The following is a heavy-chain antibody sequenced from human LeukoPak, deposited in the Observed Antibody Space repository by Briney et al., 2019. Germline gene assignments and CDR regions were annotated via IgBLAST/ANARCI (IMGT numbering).Heavy chain of an antibody. J-gene: IGHJ5*02. CDR1: GFTFSSYE. CDR2: ISSSGSTI. V-gene: IGHV3-48*03. CDR3: ARGQSTGYSYGYVWFDP. D-gene: IGHD5-18*01. Sequence: GGSLRLSCAASGFTFSSYEMNWVRQAPGKGLEWVPYISSSGSTIYYADSVKGRFTISRDNAKNSLYLQMNSLRAEDTAVYYCARGQSTGYSYGYVWFDPGGQGTLVTVSS.